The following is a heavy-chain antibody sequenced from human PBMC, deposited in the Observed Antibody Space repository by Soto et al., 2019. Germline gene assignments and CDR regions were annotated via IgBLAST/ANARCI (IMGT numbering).Heavy chain of an antibody. CDR1: GGSFSGYY. V-gene: IGHV4-34*01. CDR2: INHSGST. D-gene: IGHD3-10*01. CDR3: ALGVAYYYYGMDV. Sequence: SETLSLTCAVYGGSFSGYYWSWIRQPPGKGLEWIGEINHSGSTNYNPSLKSRVTISVDTSKNQFSLKLSSVTAADTAVYYCALGVAYYYYGMDVWGQGTTVTVSS. J-gene: IGHJ6*02.